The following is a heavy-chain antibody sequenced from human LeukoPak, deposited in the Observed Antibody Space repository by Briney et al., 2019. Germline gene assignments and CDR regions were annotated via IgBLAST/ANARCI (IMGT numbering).Heavy chain of an antibody. Sequence: GGSLRLSCAASGFTFSIYSMNWVRQPPGKGLEWVSYISSSSTSIYYADSVKRRFTISRDNAKNSLYLQMNSLRDDDTAVYYCASSDDYGGNRFDYWGQGTLVTVSS. D-gene: IGHD4-23*01. CDR2: ISSSSTSI. CDR1: GFTFSIYS. V-gene: IGHV3-48*02. CDR3: ASSDDYGGNRFDY. J-gene: IGHJ4*02.